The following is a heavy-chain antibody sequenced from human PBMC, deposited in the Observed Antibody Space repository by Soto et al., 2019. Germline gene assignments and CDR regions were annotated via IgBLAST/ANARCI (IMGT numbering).Heavy chain of an antibody. J-gene: IGHJ4*02. CDR3: ARSEGYYDILTGYYPPFDY. CDR1: GGSISSYD. CDR2: IYYSWST. Sequence: SETLSLTCTVSGGSISSYDCIWIRQPPGKGLELIWYIYYSWSTNTNPSLTIQITITIYTSKNQYSLKLSAVTAADAAGYYCARSEGYYDILTGYYPPFDYWGQGTLVTVSS. D-gene: IGHD3-9*01. V-gene: IGHV4-59*01.